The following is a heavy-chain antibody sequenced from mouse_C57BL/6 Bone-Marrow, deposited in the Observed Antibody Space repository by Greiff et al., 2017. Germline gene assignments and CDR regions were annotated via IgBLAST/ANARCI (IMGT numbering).Heavy chain of an antibody. J-gene: IGHJ1*01. Sequence: EVKLVESGGGLVQPGGSLKLSCAASGFTFSDYYMYWVRQTPEKRLEWVAYISNGGGRTYYPDTVKGRFTISRDNAKNTLYLQMSRLKSEDTAMYDCARQRGYFDVWGAGTTVTVSS. V-gene: IGHV5-12*01. CDR1: GFTFSDYY. CDR2: ISNGGGRT. CDR3: ARQRGYFDV.